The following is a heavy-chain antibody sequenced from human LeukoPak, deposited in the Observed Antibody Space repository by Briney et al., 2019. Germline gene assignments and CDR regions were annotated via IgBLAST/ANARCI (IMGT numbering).Heavy chain of an antibody. V-gene: IGHV4-59*01. CDR3: ARAHPHFDY. CDR1: GGSISSYY. Sequence: SETLSLTCTVSGGSISSYYWSWIRHPPGKRLEWIGYIYYSGSTNYNPSLKSRVTISVDTSKNQFSLKLSSVTAADTAVYYCARAHPHFDYWGQGTLVTVSS. CDR2: IYYSGST. J-gene: IGHJ4*02.